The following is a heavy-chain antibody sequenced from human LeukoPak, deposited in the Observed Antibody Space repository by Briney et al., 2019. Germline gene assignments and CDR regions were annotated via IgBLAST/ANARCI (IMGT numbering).Heavy chain of an antibody. Sequence: PSETLSLTCTVSGGSISSGSYYWSWIRQPAGKGLERIGEINHSGSTNYNPSLKSRVTISVDTSKNQFSLKLSSVTAADTAVYYCARHVIRNIAAAGTRYFDLWGRGTLVTVSS. CDR3: ARHVIRNIAAAGTRYFDL. CDR2: INHSGST. D-gene: IGHD6-13*01. V-gene: IGHV4-61*10. J-gene: IGHJ2*01. CDR1: GGSISSGSYY.